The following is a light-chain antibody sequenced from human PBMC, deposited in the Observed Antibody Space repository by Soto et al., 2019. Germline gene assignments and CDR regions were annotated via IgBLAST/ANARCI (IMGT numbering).Light chain of an antibody. CDR2: EVS. J-gene: IGLJ2*01. CDR1: SSDVGGYNY. Sequence: QSALTQPASVSGSPGQSITISCTGTSSDVGGYNYVSWYQQYPGKAPKLMIFEVSNRPSGVSNRFSGSKSGNTASLTISGLQAEDEADYYCSSYTSSRTLVFGGGTKLTVL. CDR3: SSYTSSRTLV. V-gene: IGLV2-14*01.